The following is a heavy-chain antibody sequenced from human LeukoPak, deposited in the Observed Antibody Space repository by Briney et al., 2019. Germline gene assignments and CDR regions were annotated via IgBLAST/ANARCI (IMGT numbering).Heavy chain of an antibody. V-gene: IGHV3-23*01. Sequence: SGGSLRLSCAASGFTFSSHAMSWVRQTPGMRLEWVSAITDSGGGTYYADSVKGRFTISRDNSKNTLYLQTNSLRAEDTAVYYCAKDSRIVPAATEFDYWGQGTLVTVSS. D-gene: IGHD2-2*01. CDR3: AKDSRIVPAATEFDY. CDR1: GFTFSSHA. CDR2: ITDSGGGT. J-gene: IGHJ4*02.